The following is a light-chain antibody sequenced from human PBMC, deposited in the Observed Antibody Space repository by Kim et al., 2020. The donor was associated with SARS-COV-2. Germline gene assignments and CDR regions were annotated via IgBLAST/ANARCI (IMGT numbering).Light chain of an antibody. CDR2: GAS. J-gene: IGKJ1*01. Sequence: RSDRTSLNCKESQSVSSNYLARFRQNPARAPRLLICGASSRATRIPDRFSGSGYVTDFTLIIWRLEPGDFAVYYCHQYAIAPRTFGQGTKVDIK. V-gene: IGKV3-20*01. CDR1: QSVSSNY. CDR3: HQYAIAPRT.